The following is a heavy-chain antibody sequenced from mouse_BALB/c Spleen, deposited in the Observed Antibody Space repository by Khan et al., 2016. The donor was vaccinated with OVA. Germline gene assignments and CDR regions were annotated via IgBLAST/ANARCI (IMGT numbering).Heavy chain of an antibody. CDR3: VRDGAYHRNDGWVAY. CDR2: INPSNGYT. J-gene: IGHJ3*01. CDR1: GYTFTSYT. D-gene: IGHD2-14*01. V-gene: IGHV1-4*01. Sequence: QVQLQQSGAELARPGASVKMSCKASGYTFTSYTIHWIKQRPGQGLEWIGYINPSNGYTNYNQKFKDKATLTTDKSSTTAYLQLSSLTSDDSADCNCVRDGAYHRNDGWVAYWGQGTLVTVAS.